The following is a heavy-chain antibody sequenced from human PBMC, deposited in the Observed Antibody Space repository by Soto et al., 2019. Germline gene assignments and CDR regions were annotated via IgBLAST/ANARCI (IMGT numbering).Heavy chain of an antibody. V-gene: IGHV4-4*02. CDR3: ASRGYCSSTSCYGGWFDP. CDR2: IYHSGST. D-gene: IGHD2-2*01. Sequence: SETLSLTCAVSSGSISSSNWWSWVRQPPGKGLEWIGEIYHSGSTNYNPSLKSRVTISVDKSKNQFSLKLSSVTAADTAVYYCASRGYCSSTSCYGGWFDPWGQGTLVTVSS. J-gene: IGHJ5*02. CDR1: SGSISSSNW.